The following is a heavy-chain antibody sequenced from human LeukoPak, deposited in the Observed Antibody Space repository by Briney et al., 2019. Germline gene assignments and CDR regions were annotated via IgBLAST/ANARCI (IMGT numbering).Heavy chain of an antibody. V-gene: IGHV3-21*01. CDR2: ISSSSSYI. CDR1: GFTFSSYS. Sequence: PGGSLRLSCAASGFTFSSYSMNWVRQAPGKGLEWVSSISSSSSYIYYADSVKGRFTISRDNSKNTLYLQMNGLRAEDTAVYYCAKDYSKTSYYGSGTYYRPNWFDPWGQGTLVTVSS. J-gene: IGHJ5*02. CDR3: AKDYSKTSYYGSGTYYRPNWFDP. D-gene: IGHD3-10*01.